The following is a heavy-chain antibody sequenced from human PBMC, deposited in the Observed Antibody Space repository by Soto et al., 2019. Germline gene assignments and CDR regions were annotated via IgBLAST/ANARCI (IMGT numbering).Heavy chain of an antibody. Sequence: GSSVKVSCKASGYTFTGYYMHWVRQAPGQGLEWVGWLNPNSGDTKYAQKFEGRVTMTRDTSMNTAYMDLSRLRSDDTAVDHCARARWTIGAHPDYCGKGTLVTVSS. D-gene: IGHD1-26*01. V-gene: IGHV1-2*02. CDR1: GYTFTGYY. CDR2: LNPNSGDT. J-gene: IGHJ4*02. CDR3: ARARWTIGAHPDY.